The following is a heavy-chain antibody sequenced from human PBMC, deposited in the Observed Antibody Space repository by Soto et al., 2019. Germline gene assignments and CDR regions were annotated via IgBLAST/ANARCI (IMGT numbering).Heavy chain of an antibody. V-gene: IGHV3-23*01. Sequence: GGSLRLSCAASGFTFSSYAMSWVRQAPGKGLEWVSAIRGSGGRTYYADSVKGRFTISRDNSKNTLYLQMNSLRAEDTDVYYCAKPRNHKIAAAGTWGQGTLVTVSS. D-gene: IGHD6-13*01. CDR1: GFTFSSYA. J-gene: IGHJ4*02. CDR3: AKPRNHKIAAAGT. CDR2: IRGSGGRT.